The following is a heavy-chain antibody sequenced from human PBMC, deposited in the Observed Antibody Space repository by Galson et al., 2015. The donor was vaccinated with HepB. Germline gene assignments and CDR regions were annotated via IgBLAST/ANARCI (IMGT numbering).Heavy chain of an antibody. CDR2: ISYDGSEK. CDR3: AKGLREWGPYYYGMDV. V-gene: IGHV3-30*18. J-gene: IGHJ6*02. CDR1: GFTLISHG. Sequence: SLRLSCAASGFTLISHGMHWVRQAPGKGLEWVAVISYDGSEKYYLDSVKGRFTISRDNSKNTLYLQMNSLRAEDTAVYYCAKGLREWGPYYYGMDVWGQGTTVTVSS. D-gene: IGHD3-3*01.